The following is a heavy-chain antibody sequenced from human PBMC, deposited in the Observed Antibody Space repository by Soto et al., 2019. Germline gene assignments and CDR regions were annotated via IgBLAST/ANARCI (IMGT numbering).Heavy chain of an antibody. D-gene: IGHD3-10*01. CDR3: VREFSGGYFDY. Sequence: QVQLVQSGAEVKKPGASVRVSCKASGYTFTNYYMHWVRQAPGQGLEWVGIINCGGGGTNYAQKFQGRVTMTRDTATNTVYMDLSSLRSEDTAVYYCVREFSGGYFDYWGQGILVTVST. J-gene: IGHJ4*02. CDR2: INCGGGGT. CDR1: GYTFTNYY. V-gene: IGHV1-46*01.